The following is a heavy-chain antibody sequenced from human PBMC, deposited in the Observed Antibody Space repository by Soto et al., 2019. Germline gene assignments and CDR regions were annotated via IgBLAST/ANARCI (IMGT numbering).Heavy chain of an antibody. CDR2: ISYDGSNK. CDR1: GFTFSSYG. CDR3: AKDHDTVTTIRPPDY. J-gene: IGHJ4*02. V-gene: IGHV3-30*18. D-gene: IGHD4-17*01. Sequence: QVQLVESGGGVVQPGRSLRLSCAASGFTFSSYGMHWVRQAPGKGLEWVAVISYDGSNKYYADSVKGRFTISRDNSKNTLYLQMNSLRAEDTAVYYCAKDHDTVTTIRPPDYWGQGTLVTVSS.